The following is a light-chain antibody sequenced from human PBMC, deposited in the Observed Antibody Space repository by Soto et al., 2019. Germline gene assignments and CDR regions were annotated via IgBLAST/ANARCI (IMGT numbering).Light chain of an antibody. V-gene: IGLV2-8*01. CDR2: EVS. J-gene: IGLJ1*01. Sequence: QSVLTQPPSASGSPGQSVTISCTGTSSDVGGYYYVSWYQQHPGKAPKLMIYEVSKRPSGVPDRFSGSKSGNTASLTVSGLQAKDEADYYCSSYAGTNTPYVFGTGTKLTVL. CDR3: SSYAGTNTPYV. CDR1: SSDVGGYYY.